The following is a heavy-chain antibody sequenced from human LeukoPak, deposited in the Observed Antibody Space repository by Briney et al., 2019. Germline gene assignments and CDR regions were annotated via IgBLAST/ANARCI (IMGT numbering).Heavy chain of an antibody. V-gene: IGHV4-59*08. D-gene: IGHD3-10*01. Sequence: SETLSLTCTVSGGSISSYFWSWIRQPPGKGLEWIGYIYYSGSTNYNPSLKSRVTISVDTSMHQFSLKLTSVTAADTAVYYCARHGGGFGSGTYYNFDCWGQGTLVTVSS. CDR2: IYYSGST. CDR1: GGSISSYF. J-gene: IGHJ4*02. CDR3: ARHGGGFGSGTYYNFDC.